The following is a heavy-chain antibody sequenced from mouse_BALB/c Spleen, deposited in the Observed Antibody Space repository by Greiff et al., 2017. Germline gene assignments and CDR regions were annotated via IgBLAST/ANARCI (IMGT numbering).Heavy chain of an antibody. CDR2: INPSSGYT. CDR3: ARGGRLFDY. J-gene: IGHJ2*01. Sequence: QVHVKQSGAELARPGASVKMSCKASGYTFTSYTMHWVKQRPGQGLEWIGYINPSSGYTNYNQKFKDKATLTADKSSSTAYMQLSSLTSEDSAVYYCARGGRLFDYWGQGTTLTVSS. CDR1: GYTFTSYT. V-gene: IGHV1-4*01.